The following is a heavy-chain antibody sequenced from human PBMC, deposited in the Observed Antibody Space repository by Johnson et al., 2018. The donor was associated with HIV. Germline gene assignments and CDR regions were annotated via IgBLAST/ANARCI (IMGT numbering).Heavy chain of an antibody. CDR2: ISYDGSNK. D-gene: IGHD1-1*01. CDR3: AKVGGTTILRDAFDI. J-gene: IGHJ3*02. V-gene: IGHV3-30*18. CDR1: GFTFSSYG. Sequence: QVQLVESGGNVVQPGRSLRLSCAASGFTFSSYGMHWVRQAPGKGLEWVAVISYDGSNKYYADSVKGRFTISRDNSKNTLYLQMNSLRAEDTAVYYCAKVGGTTILRDAFDIWGQGTMVIVSS.